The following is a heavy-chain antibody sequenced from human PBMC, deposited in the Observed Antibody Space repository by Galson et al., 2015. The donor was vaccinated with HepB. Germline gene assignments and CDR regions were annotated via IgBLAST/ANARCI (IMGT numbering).Heavy chain of an antibody. CDR2: ICTYNGNT. V-gene: IGHV1-18*01. CDR3: ATARYTTSPPDN. Sequence: SVKVSCKAFGYTFTNFGVTWVRQAPGQGLEWMAWICTYNGNTDYARKFQGRLTMTTDTSTSTAYMELRSLTSDDTAVYYCATARYTTSPPDNWGQGTLVTVSS. D-gene: IGHD2-2*02. CDR1: GYTFTNFG. J-gene: IGHJ4*02.